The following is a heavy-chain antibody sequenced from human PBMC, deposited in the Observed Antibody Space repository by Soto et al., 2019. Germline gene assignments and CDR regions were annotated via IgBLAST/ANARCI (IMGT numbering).Heavy chain of an antibody. J-gene: IGHJ6*02. D-gene: IGHD5-12*01. V-gene: IGHV3-11*01. Sequence: GGSLRLSCAASGFTFSDYHMSWIRQAPGKGLEWVSYISSSGSTIYYADSVKGRFTISRDNAKNSLYLQMNSLKAAGTAVYYCARDNVDIVATIPANYYYGMDVWGQGTTVTVSS. CDR3: ARDNVDIVATIPANYYYGMDV. CDR1: GFTFSDYH. CDR2: ISSSGSTI.